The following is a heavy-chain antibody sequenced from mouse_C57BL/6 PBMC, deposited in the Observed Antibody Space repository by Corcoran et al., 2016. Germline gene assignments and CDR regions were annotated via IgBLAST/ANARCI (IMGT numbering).Heavy chain of an antibody. V-gene: IGHV1-19*01. CDR2: IYPYNGGT. D-gene: IGHD2-1*01. Sequence: EVQLQQSGPVLVKPGASVKMSCKASGYTFTDYYMNWVKQSHGKSLEWIGVIYPYNGGTSYNQKFKGKATLTVDKSSSTAYMELNSLTSEDSAVYYCARSGNGNYGAWFAYWGQGTLVTVSA. CDR3: ARSGNGNYGAWFAY. CDR1: GYTFTDYY. J-gene: IGHJ3*01.